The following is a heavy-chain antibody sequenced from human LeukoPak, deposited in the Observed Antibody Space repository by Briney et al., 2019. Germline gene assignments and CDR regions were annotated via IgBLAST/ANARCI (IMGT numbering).Heavy chain of an antibody. J-gene: IGHJ4*02. CDR3: AKVKTGYYMLDY. CDR2: ISGSGGST. CDR1: GFTFSSYG. D-gene: IGHD3-9*01. V-gene: IGHV3-23*01. Sequence: GGSLRLSCAASGFTFSSYGMHWVRQAPGKGLEWVSAISGSGGSTYYADSVKGRFTISRDNSKNTLYLQMNSLRAEDTAVYYCAKVKTGYYMLDYWGQGTLVTVSS.